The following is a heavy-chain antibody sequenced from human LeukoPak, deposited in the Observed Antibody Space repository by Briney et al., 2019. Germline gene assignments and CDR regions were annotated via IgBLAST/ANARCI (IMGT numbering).Heavy chain of an antibody. CDR1: GGSFSGYH. J-gene: IGHJ5*02. Sequence: SETLSLTCAVYGGSFSGYHWSWIRQPPGKGLEWIGEIHHSGITNYNPSLKSRVTISINTSKNHFSLKMTSVTAADTAVYYCARTITSNWFDPWGQGTLVTVFS. V-gene: IGHV4-34*01. CDR2: IHHSGIT. CDR3: ARTITSNWFDP.